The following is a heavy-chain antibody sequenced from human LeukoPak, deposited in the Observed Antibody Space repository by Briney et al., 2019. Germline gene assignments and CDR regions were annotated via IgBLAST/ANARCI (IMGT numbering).Heavy chain of an antibody. Sequence: PSETLSLTCAVYGGSFSGYYWSWIRQPPGKGLEWIGEINHSGSTNYNPSLKSRVTISVDTSKNQFSLKLSSVTAADTAVYYCAGLWSSGWYSQPLDYWGQGTLVTVSS. D-gene: IGHD6-19*01. CDR3: AGLWSSGWYSQPLDY. CDR2: INHSGST. J-gene: IGHJ4*02. V-gene: IGHV4-34*01. CDR1: GGSFSGYY.